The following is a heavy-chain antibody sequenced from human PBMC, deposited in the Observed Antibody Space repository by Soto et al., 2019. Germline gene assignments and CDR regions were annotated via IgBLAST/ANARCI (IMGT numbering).Heavy chain of an antibody. CDR3: ARGGRRLGWFDP. CDR1: GYTFSSYV. V-gene: IGHV1-18*01. D-gene: IGHD6-25*01. CDR2: ISPFNYNT. J-gene: IGHJ5*02. Sequence: QVQLMQSRPEVKTPGASVKLSCKASGYTFSSYVITWVRQAPGQGLEWMGWISPFNYNTNYAQKFQGRVTMTTDTSTNTAYIELRSLRSDDTAVYYCARGGRRLGWFDPWGQGTLVTVSS.